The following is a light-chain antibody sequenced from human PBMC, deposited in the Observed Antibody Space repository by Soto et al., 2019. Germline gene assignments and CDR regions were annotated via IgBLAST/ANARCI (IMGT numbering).Light chain of an antibody. V-gene: IGKV3-15*01. Sequence: EVVMTQSPATLSMSPGERATLSCRASQSVSSSLAWYQQKPGQAPRLLLYGASTRPSGITDRFSGSGSETEFKLTISRLQAEDFAIYYCQQYNHWWTFGQGTKVEI. CDR3: QQYNHWWT. J-gene: IGKJ1*01. CDR1: QSVSSS. CDR2: GAS.